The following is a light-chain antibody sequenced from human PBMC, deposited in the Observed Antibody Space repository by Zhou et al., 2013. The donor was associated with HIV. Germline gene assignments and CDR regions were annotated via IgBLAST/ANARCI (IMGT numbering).Light chain of an antibody. V-gene: IGKV3-20*01. CDR1: QSVFSN. J-gene: IGKJ1*01. CDR3: QYYGSSSWA. Sequence: EVVMTQSPSTLSVSPGERVTLSCRASQSVFSNLAWYQQKPGQVPSLLIYDTSTRATGIPARFSGSGSGTDFSLTINRLEPEDFAVYYCQYYGSSSWAFGQGTKVEIK. CDR2: DTS.